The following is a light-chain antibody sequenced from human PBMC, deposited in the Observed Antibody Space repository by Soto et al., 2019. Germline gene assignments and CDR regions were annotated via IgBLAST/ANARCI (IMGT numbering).Light chain of an antibody. CDR2: AAS. CDR1: QRISTY. J-gene: IGKJ1*01. CDR3: QQSYNTPWT. Sequence: DIQMTQSPSSLSASVGDRVTITCRASQRISTYLNWYQQKPGKAPKLLIYAASSLQNGFPSRFSGSGSGTDFTLTISSLQPEDFATYYCQQSYNTPWTFGQGTKVEIK. V-gene: IGKV1-39*01.